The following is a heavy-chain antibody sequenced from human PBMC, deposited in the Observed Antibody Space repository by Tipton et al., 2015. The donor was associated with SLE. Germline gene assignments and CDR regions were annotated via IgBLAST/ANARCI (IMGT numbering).Heavy chain of an antibody. J-gene: IGHJ6*01. CDR1: GFTFSSYA. D-gene: IGHD3-10*01. CDR3: ARDVASGSYYGLDV. Sequence: QLVQSGGGVVQPGRSLRLSCAASGFTFSSYAMHWVRQAPGKGLEWVAVISYDGSNKYYADSVKGRFTISRDNSKNTLYLQMNSLRAEDTAVYYCARDVASGSYYGLDVWGQGTTVTVSS. V-gene: IGHV3-30*04. CDR2: ISYDGSNK.